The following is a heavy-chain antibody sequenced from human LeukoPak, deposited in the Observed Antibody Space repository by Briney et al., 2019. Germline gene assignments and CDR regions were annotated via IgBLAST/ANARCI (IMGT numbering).Heavy chain of an antibody. CDR2: ISSSSSYI. D-gene: IGHD6-13*01. Sequence: GGSLRLSCAASGFTFSSYSMNWVRQAPGKGLEWVSSISSSSSYIYYADSVKGRFTISRDNAKNLLYLQMNSLRAEDTAVYYCVAAAGTRFPRIDYWGQGTLVTVSS. CDR1: GFTFSSYS. CDR3: VAAAGTRFPRIDY. V-gene: IGHV3-21*01. J-gene: IGHJ4*02.